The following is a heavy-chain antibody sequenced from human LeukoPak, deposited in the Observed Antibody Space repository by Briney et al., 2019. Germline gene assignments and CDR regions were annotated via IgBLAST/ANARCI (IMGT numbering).Heavy chain of an antibody. Sequence: SVNVSCKASGGTFSSYGISLVRQAPAQGLEWMGGIIPISGTANYAQKFQGRVTITADESTSTAYMELSSQRSEDTAVYYCARGRAYCSSTSCYGGDWCDPWGQGTLVTVSS. D-gene: IGHD2-2*01. J-gene: IGHJ5*02. CDR3: ARGRAYCSSTSCYGGDWCDP. CDR1: GGTFSSYG. CDR2: IIPISGTA. V-gene: IGHV1-69*13.